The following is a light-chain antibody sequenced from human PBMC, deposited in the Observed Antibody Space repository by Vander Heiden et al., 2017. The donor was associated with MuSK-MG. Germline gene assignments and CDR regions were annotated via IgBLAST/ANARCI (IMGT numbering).Light chain of an antibody. Sequence: QSLLTPPPSVSGAPGQRVTISCTGSSSNIGASYDVHWYQHLPGRAPEVVIYGNKNRPSGVPDRFAGSKSGTSASLAITGLQAEDEAVYVGQSYDSSLSGVVFGGGTKL. CDR3: QSYDSSLSGVV. CDR1: SSNIGASYD. J-gene: IGLJ3*02. CDR2: GNK. V-gene: IGLV1-40*01.